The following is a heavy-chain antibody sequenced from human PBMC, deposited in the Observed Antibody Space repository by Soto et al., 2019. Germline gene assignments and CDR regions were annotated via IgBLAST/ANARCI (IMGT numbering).Heavy chain of an antibody. J-gene: IGHJ4*02. Sequence: ASVKVSCKASGYTFTSYGISWVRQAPGQGLEWMGWISAYNGNTNYAQKLQGRVTMTTDTPTSTAYTELRSLRSDDTAVYYCARDAILHDRSPGYWGQGTLVTVSS. V-gene: IGHV1-18*01. D-gene: IGHD3-22*01. CDR3: ARDAILHDRSPGY. CDR1: GYTFTSYG. CDR2: ISAYNGNT.